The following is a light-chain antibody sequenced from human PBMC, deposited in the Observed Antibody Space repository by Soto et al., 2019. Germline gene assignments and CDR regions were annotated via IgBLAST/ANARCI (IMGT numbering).Light chain of an antibody. CDR1: QSVRSY. V-gene: IGKV3-11*01. Sequence: EIVLTQSPATLSLFPGERATLSCRASQSVRSYLAWYQQKPGQAPRLLIYDASNRATGIPARFSGSGSGTDFTLTISSLEPEDFAVYYCQQRSNWLTFSGGTKVEIK. J-gene: IGKJ4*01. CDR3: QQRSNWLT. CDR2: DAS.